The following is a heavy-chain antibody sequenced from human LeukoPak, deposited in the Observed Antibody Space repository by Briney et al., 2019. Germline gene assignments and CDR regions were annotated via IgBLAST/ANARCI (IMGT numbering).Heavy chain of an antibody. V-gene: IGHV1-46*01. J-gene: IGHJ5*02. Sequence: ASVKVSCKASGYTFTSYYMHWVRQAPGQGLEWMGIINPSGGSTSYAQMFQGRVTMTRDTSTSTVYMELSSLRSEDTAVYYCAIQLPGNYDFWSGYYISNWFDPWGQGTLVTVSS. CDR2: INPSGGST. CDR1: GYTFTSYY. D-gene: IGHD3-3*01. CDR3: AIQLPGNYDFWSGYYISNWFDP.